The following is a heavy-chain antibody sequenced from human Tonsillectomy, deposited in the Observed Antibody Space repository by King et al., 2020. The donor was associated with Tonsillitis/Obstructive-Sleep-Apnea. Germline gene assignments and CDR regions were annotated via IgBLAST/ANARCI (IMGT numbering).Heavy chain of an antibody. D-gene: IGHD1-26*01. CDR2: ISYDGSGK. J-gene: IGHJ4*03. V-gene: IGHV3-30*04. CDR3: ACSDYYTSCYDC. CDR1: GFPLSNYA. Sequence: VQLVESGGGVVQPGRSLRLSCAASGFPLSNYAMHWVRQAPGKGLEWVAVISYDGSGKHYADSVKGRFTISRDISKNTLYLKMNSLRTEDTAVYFCACSDYYTSCYDCGGKGPVITVS.